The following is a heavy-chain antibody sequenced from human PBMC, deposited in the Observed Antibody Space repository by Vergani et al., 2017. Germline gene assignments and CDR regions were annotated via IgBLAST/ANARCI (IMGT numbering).Heavy chain of an antibody. D-gene: IGHD1-26*01. Sequence: QVQLQESGPGLLKPSQTLSLTCPVSGDSISSDNLYWHWLRQPAGKGLEWIGRFYSSGIYNYNPSLKSRVSMSLDTSKNQFSLHWTSVTAAASATYYCAGDRRFRGSYFHLGLWGQGALVNVSS. CDR2: FYSSGIY. CDR3: AGDRRFRGSYFHLGL. V-gene: IGHV4-61*02. CDR1: GDSISSDNLY. J-gene: IGHJ4*02.